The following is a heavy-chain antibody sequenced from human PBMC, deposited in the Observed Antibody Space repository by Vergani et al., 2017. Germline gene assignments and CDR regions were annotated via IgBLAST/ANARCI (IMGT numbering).Heavy chain of an antibody. Sequence: QLQLQESGPGLVKPSETLSLTCTVSGGSISSSSYYWGWIRQPPGKGLEWIGSIYYSGSTYYIPSPKSRVTISVDTSKNQFSLKLSSVTAADTAVYYWARKGVRGSRTFFDCWGQGTLVTVSS. CDR3: ARKGVRGSRTFFDC. CDR2: IYYSGST. CDR1: GGSISSSSYY. J-gene: IGHJ4*02. V-gene: IGHV4-39*07. D-gene: IGHD1-7*01.